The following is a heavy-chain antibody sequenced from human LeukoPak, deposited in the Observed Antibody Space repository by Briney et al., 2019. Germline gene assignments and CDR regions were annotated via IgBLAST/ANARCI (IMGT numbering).Heavy chain of an antibody. V-gene: IGHV3-48*01. D-gene: IGHD3-22*01. Sequence: PGGSLRLSCAASGFTFSSYSMNWVRQAPGKGLEWGSYISGSSSTIYYADSVKGRFTISRDNGKKTLYLQMNSLRAEDTAVYYCARGSTYYDSSGQVPFDYWGQGTLVTVSS. CDR3: ARGSTYYDSSGQVPFDY. J-gene: IGHJ4*02. CDR1: GFTFSSYS. CDR2: ISGSSSTI.